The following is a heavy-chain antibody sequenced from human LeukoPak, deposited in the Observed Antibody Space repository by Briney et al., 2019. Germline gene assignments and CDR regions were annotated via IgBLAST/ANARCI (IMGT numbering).Heavy chain of an antibody. V-gene: IGHV4-59*01. CDR2: IYYSGST. Sequence: SETLSLTCTVSGGSISSYYWSWIRQPPGKGLEWIGYIYYSGSTNYNSSLKSRVTISVDTSKNQFSLKLSSVTAADTAVYYCARRSSGWSYAFDIWGQGTMVTVSS. CDR3: ARRSSGWSYAFDI. CDR1: GGSISSYY. J-gene: IGHJ3*02. D-gene: IGHD6-19*01.